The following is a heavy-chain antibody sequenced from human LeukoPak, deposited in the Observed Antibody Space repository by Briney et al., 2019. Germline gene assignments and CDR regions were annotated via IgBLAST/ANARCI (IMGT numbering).Heavy chain of an antibody. V-gene: IGHV1-2*02. CDR1: GYTFTDYY. J-gene: IGHJ4*02. CDR2: INPNSDDT. D-gene: IGHD2-2*01. Sequence: ASVKVSCKASGYTFTDYYLHWVRQAPGQGFEWMGWINPNSDDTNYAQKFQGRVTMTRDTPISTAHMEMSRLRSDDTAVYYCARANFLYCSSTTCLFDYWGQGTLVTVSS. CDR3: ARANFLYCSSTTCLFDY.